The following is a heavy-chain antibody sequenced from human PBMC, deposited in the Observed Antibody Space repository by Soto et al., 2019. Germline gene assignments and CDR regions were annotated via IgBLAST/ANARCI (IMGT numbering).Heavy chain of an antibody. J-gene: IGHJ5*02. D-gene: IGHD6-19*01. CDR1: GGSISSGGYY. Sequence: QVQLQESGPGLVKPSQTLSLTCTVSGGSISSGGYYWSWIRQHPGKGLEWIGYIYYSGSTYYNPSLKSRVTISVDTSKNQFFLKLSSVTAADTAVYYCARESYSSGWYNWFDPWGQGTLVTVSS. V-gene: IGHV4-31*03. CDR3: ARESYSSGWYNWFDP. CDR2: IYYSGST.